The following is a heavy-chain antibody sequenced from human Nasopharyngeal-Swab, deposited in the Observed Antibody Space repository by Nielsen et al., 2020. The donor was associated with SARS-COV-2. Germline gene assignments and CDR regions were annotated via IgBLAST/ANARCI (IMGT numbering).Heavy chain of an antibody. J-gene: IGHJ4*02. CDR2: IKQDGSEK. CDR3: ARDGGSYNDY. D-gene: IGHD1-26*01. V-gene: IGHV3-7*01. Sequence: GESLKISCAASGFTFSSYWMSWVRQAPGKGLEWVANIKQDGSEKYYVDSVKGRSTISRDNAKNSLYLQMNSLRAEDTAVYYCARDGGSYNDYWGQGTLVTVSS. CDR1: GFTFSSYW.